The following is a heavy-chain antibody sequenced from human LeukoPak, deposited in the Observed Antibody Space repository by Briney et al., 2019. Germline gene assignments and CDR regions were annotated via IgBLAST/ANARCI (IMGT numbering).Heavy chain of an antibody. CDR1: GFTFSSYS. CDR3: ARDQDYDILTGYPTGATDY. D-gene: IGHD3-9*01. J-gene: IGHJ4*02. CDR2: ISSSSSYI. Sequence: PGGSLRLSCAASGFTFSSYSMNWVRQAPGKGLEWVSSISSSSSYIYYADSVKGRFTISRDNAKNSLYLQMNSLRAEDTAVYYCARDQDYDILTGYPTGATDYWGQGTLVTVSP. V-gene: IGHV3-21*01.